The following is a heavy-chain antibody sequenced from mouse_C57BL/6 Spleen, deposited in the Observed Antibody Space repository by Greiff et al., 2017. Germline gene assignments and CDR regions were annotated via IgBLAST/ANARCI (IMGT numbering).Heavy chain of an antibody. Sequence: QVQLQQSGAELVKPGASVKISCKASGYAFSSYWMNWVKQRPGKGLEWIGQIYPGDGDTNYNGKFKGKATLTADKSSSTAYMQLSSLTSEDSAVYFCASGGYGGFYVDYWGQGTTLTVSS. CDR2: IYPGDGDT. J-gene: IGHJ2*01. V-gene: IGHV1-80*01. D-gene: IGHD2-2*01. CDR1: GYAFSSYW. CDR3: ASGGYGGFYVDY.